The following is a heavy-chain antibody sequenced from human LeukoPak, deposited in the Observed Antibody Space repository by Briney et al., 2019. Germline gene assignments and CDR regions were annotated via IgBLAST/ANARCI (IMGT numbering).Heavy chain of an antibody. CDR2: INPSGGST. J-gene: IGHJ5*01. V-gene: IGHV1-46*01. CDR1: GYTFTSYY. CDR3: ARDHGGYDFDS. Sequence: GASVKVSCKASGYTFTSYYMHWVRQAPGQGLEWMGIINPSGGSTSYAQKFQGRVTMTRDMSTSTVYMELSRLRSDDTAVYYCARDHGGYDFDSWGQGTLVTVSS. D-gene: IGHD5-12*01.